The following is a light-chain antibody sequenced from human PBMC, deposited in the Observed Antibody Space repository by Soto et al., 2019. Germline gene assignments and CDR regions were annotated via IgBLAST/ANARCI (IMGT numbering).Light chain of an antibody. CDR2: GAS. CDR3: QQTNSFPIT. CDR1: QGIGTW. Sequence: GDRVTITCRASQGIGTWLAWYQQKPGKAPNLLIYGASNLQSGVPPRFSGSGLGTQFTLTIFSLQPEDFATYYCQQTNSFPITFGQGTRVE. J-gene: IGKJ5*01. V-gene: IGKV1D-12*01.